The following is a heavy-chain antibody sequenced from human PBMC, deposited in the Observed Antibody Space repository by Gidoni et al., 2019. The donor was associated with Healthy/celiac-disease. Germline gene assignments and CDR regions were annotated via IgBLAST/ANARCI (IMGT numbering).Heavy chain of an antibody. Sequence: QVQLQESGPGLVKPSETLSLTCTVSGGSISSYYWSWIRQPPGKGLEWIGYIYYSGSTNYNPPLKSRVTISVDTPKNQFSLKLSSVTAADTAVYYCARVSHVDEKLDYWGQGTLVTVSS. CDR2: IYYSGST. CDR1: GGSISSYY. J-gene: IGHJ4*02. D-gene: IGHD5-12*01. V-gene: IGHV4-59*01. CDR3: ARVSHVDEKLDY.